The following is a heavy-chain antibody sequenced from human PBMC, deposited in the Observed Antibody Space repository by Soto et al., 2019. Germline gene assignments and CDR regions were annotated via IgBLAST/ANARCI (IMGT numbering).Heavy chain of an antibody. Sequence: GSLRLSCAASGFTFSSYAMSWVRQAPGKGLEWVSAISGSGGSTYYADSVKGRFTISRDNSKNTLYLQMNSLRAEDTAVYYCAKGAPAVIVVVNDAFDIWGQGTMVTVS. J-gene: IGHJ3*02. CDR2: ISGSGGST. D-gene: IGHD3-22*01. CDR3: AKGAPAVIVVVNDAFDI. V-gene: IGHV3-23*01. CDR1: GFTFSSYA.